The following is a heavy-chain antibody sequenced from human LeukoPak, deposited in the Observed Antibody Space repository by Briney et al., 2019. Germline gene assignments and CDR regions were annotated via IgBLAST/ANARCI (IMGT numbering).Heavy chain of an antibody. D-gene: IGHD3-10*01. CDR3: ASGGMGARKYYSDPFHY. CDR2: IYSAGST. CDR1: GFTVSSNY. J-gene: IGHJ4*02. Sequence: GGSLRLSCVASGFTVSSNYMSWVRQAPGKGLEWVSIIYSAGSTYYADSVRGRFTISRDSSKNTECLQMNSLRAEDTAVYYCASGGMGARKYYSDPFHYWGEGTLVTVSS. V-gene: IGHV3-53*01.